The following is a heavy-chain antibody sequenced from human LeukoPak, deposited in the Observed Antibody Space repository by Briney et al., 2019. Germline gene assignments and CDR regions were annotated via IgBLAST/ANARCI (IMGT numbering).Heavy chain of an antibody. V-gene: IGHV4-4*07. CDR2: IYTSGST. CDR1: GGSISSYY. CDR3: AREEVCSSTSCSNWFDP. D-gene: IGHD2-2*01. Sequence: SVILSLTCTVSGGSISSYYWSWIRQPAGKGLEWIGRIYTSGSTNYNPSLKSRVTISVDTSKNQFSLKLSSVTAADTAVYYCAREEVCSSTSCSNWFDPWGQGTLVTVSS. J-gene: IGHJ5*02.